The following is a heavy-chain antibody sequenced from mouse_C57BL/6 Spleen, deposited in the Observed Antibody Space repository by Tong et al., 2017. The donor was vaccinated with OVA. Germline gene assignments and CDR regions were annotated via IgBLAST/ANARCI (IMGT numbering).Heavy chain of an antibody. J-gene: IGHJ2*01. CDR2: ISDGGSYT. CDR1: GFTFSSYT. V-gene: IGHV5-6-4*01. CDR3: ARHPVVTTDFDY. Sequence: DVKLVESGGGLVKPGGSLKLSCAASGFTFSSYTMSWVRQTPEKRLEWVATISDGGSYTYYPDSVKGRFTISRDNAKNTLYLQMSSLKSEDTAMYYCARHPVVTTDFDYWGQGTTLTVSS. D-gene: IGHD2-3*01.